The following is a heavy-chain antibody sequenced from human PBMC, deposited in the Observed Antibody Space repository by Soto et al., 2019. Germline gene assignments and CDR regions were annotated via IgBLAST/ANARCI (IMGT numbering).Heavy chain of an antibody. V-gene: IGHV3-73*01. J-gene: IGHJ3*02. D-gene: IGHD6-19*01. CDR1: GFTFSGSA. CDR3: IRPKSSGWYSWFDFDI. Sequence: GGSLRLSCAASGFTFSGSAIHWVRQASGEGLEWIGRIRNKPNNYDTAYDVSVKGRFTISRDDSKNTAYLQMNSLKTEDTAVFFFIRPKSSGWYSWFDFDIWGKGTMVTVSS. CDR2: IRNKPNNYDT.